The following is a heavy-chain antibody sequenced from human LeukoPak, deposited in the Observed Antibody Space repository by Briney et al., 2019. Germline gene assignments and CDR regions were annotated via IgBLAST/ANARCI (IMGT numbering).Heavy chain of an antibody. D-gene: IGHD2/OR15-2a*01. CDR1: GVSMSSYY. CDR3: ASFLAHRSNDY. J-gene: IGHJ4*02. Sequence: PSETLSLTCSVSGVSMSSYYWSWIRQPPGKGLEWIGYVHYTGTTNYNASLKSRVTNSLDTSKNQFSLRLSSVTAADTAVYYCASFLAHRSNDYWGQGTLVTVSS. V-gene: IGHV4-59*01. CDR2: VHYTGTT.